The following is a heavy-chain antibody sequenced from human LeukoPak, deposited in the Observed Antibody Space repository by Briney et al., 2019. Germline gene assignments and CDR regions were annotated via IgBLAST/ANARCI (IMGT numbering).Heavy chain of an antibody. CDR2: INHSRST. CDR3: ARYFGAY. V-gene: IGHV4-34*01. Sequence: SETLSLTCAVYGGSFSGYYWSWIRQPPGKGLEWIGEINHSRSTNYNPSLKSRVTISVDTSKNQFSLKLSSVTAADTAVYYCARYFGAYWGQGTLVTVSS. J-gene: IGHJ4*02. CDR1: GGSFSGYY. D-gene: IGHD2-21*01.